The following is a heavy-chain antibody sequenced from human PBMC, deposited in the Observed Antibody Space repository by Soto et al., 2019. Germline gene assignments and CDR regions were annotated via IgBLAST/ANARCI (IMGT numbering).Heavy chain of an antibody. Sequence: EEQLLESGGGLVQPGGSLRLSCAASGFSFSSFAMSWVRQAPGKGLEWVSLISGPASTTYYADSVKGRFTISRDNSKNTLILQMSSLRAEDTAIYFRAKGFYAGKSNWFESWGQGTLVTVSS. CDR2: ISGPASTT. CDR1: GFSFSSFA. CDR3: AKGFYAGKSNWFES. V-gene: IGHV3-23*01. J-gene: IGHJ5*01. D-gene: IGHD4-17*01.